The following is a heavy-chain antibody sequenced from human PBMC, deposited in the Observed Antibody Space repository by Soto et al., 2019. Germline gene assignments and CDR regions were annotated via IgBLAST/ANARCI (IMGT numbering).Heavy chain of an antibody. CDR2: ISSSCATI. D-gene: IGHD2-2*01. Sequence: QAQLVESGGGLVKAGGSQRLSCTASAFTFSDYYMNWIRQAPGKGPEWVSYISSSCATIYYADSVKGRFAISRDNAKNILYLQMNNLRAEDTAVYYCARENRTVGYCSTTSCPFDYWGQGSLVTVSS. CDR3: ARENRTVGYCSTTSCPFDY. CDR1: AFTFSDYY. J-gene: IGHJ4*02. V-gene: IGHV3-11*01.